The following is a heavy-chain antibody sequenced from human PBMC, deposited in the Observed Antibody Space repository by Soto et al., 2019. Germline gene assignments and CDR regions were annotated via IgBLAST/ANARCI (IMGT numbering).Heavy chain of an antibody. V-gene: IGHV4-39*01. CDR1: GVSMSSSGYY. J-gene: IGHJ5*02. D-gene: IGHD1-26*01. CDR3: ARGDSGSYNNWFDA. Sequence: SETLSLTCTVSGVSMSSSGYYWGWIRQPPGKGLEWIGSIYYSGSTFYNPSLKSRVTLSIDTYRNQFSLKLSSVTAADSAVYYCARGDSGSYNNWFDAWGQGTLVTVSS. CDR2: IYYSGST.